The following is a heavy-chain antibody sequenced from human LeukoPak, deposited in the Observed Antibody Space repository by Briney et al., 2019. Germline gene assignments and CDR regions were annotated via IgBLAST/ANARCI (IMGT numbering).Heavy chain of an antibody. D-gene: IGHD5-18*01. Sequence: SETLSLTCTVSGGSISSYYWSWIRQPPGKGLEWIGSIYYSGSTYYNPSLKSRVTISVDTSKNQFSLKVSSVTAADTAVYYCARGGVGYSYGYTRPFDYWGQGTLVTVSS. CDR2: IYYSGST. CDR3: ARGGVGYSYGYTRPFDY. CDR1: GGSISSYY. J-gene: IGHJ4*02. V-gene: IGHV4-59*12.